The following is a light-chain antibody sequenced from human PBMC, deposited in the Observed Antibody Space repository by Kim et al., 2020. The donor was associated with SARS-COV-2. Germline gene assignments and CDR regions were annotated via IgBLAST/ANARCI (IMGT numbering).Light chain of an antibody. CDR3: QQYGSSPPRYT. CDR1: QSVSSSY. Sequence: PGERATHPCRARQSVSSSYLAWYQQKRGQAPRLLIYGASSTATGIPDRFSGSGAGTDFTLTISRLEPEDFAVYYCQQYGSSPPRYTFGQGTKLEI. J-gene: IGKJ2*01. V-gene: IGKV3-20*01. CDR2: GAS.